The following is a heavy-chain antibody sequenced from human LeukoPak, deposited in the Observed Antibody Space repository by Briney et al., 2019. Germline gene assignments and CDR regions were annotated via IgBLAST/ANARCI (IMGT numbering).Heavy chain of an antibody. Sequence: GGSLRLFCVASAFAFSSNWMSWVRQAPGKGLEWVASIKEDGSETYYVDSVKGRFTISRDNAKNSLYLQMNSLRAEDTAVYYCARDLHPRYYLPDYWGQGTLVTVSS. V-gene: IGHV3-7*04. CDR3: ARDLHPRYYLPDY. CDR1: AFAFSSNW. D-gene: IGHD1-26*01. J-gene: IGHJ4*02. CDR2: IKEDGSET.